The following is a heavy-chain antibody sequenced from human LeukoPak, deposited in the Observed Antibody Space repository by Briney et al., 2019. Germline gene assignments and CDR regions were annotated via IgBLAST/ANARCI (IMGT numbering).Heavy chain of an antibody. J-gene: IGHJ4*02. CDR2: IYYSGST. D-gene: IGHD3-9*01. CDR1: GGSMSSYY. Sequence: SETLSLTFSVSGGSMSSYYWSWIRQPPGKGLEWIGYIYYSGSTNYNPSLKSRVTISVDTSKNQFSLNLSSVTAADTAVYYCARGLTIYDILTAYYTFPYFDYWGQGTLVTVSS. CDR3: ARGLTIYDILTAYYTFPYFDY. V-gene: IGHV4-59*01.